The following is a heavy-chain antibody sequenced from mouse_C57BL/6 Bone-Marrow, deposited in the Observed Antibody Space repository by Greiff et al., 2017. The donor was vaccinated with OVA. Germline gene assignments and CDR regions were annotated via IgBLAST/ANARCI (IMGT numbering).Heavy chain of an antibody. CDR2: INPYNGGT. D-gene: IGHD4-1*01. CDR3: ARGWEGDCDY. CDR1: GYTFTDYY. J-gene: IGHJ2*01. Sequence: EVQLQQSGPVLVKPGASVKMSCKASGYTFTDYYMNWVKQSHGKSLEWIGVINPYNGGTSYNQKFKGKATLTVDKSSSTAYMELNSLTSEDSAVYYCARGWEGDCDYWGQGTTLTVSS. V-gene: IGHV1-19*01.